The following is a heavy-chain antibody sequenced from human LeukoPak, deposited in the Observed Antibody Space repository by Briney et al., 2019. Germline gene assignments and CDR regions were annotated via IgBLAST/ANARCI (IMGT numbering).Heavy chain of an antibody. V-gene: IGHV4-34*01. D-gene: IGHD5-18*01. CDR2: INHSGST. J-gene: IGHJ6*03. CDR3: ARIRGYSYGFHYYYYMDV. CDR1: GGSFSGFY. Sequence: KPSETLSLTCAVSGGSFSGFYLSWIRQPPGKGLEWVWEINHSGSTNYNPSLKSRVTISVDTSKNQFSLKLSSVTAADTAVYYCARIRGYSYGFHYYYYMDVWGKGTTVTVSS.